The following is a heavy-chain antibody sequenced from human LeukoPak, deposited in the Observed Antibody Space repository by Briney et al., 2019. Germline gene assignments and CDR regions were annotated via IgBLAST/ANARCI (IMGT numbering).Heavy chain of an antibody. CDR2: IYYSGST. CDR1: GGSISSYY. D-gene: IGHD3-10*01. Sequence: PSETLSLTCTVSGGSISSYYWSWIRQPPGKGLEWIGYIYYSGSTNYNPSLKSRVTISVDTSKNQFSLKLSSVTAADTAVYYCARAEGSGSFQTYYYYMDVWGKGTTVTISS. J-gene: IGHJ6*03. CDR3: ARAEGSGSFQTYYYYMDV. V-gene: IGHV4-59*01.